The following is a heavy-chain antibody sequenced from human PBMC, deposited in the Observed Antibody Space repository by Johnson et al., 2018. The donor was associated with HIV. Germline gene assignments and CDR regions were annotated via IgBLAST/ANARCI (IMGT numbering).Heavy chain of an antibody. CDR3: ARGKGWLDAFDI. CDR1: GFTFSIYD. V-gene: IGHV3-13*01. CDR2: MGVTSDT. Sequence: VQLVESGGGLVQPGGSLRLYCAASGFTFSIYDMHWVRQTTGKGLEWVSAMGVTSDTYYPGSVKGRFTSSRDNAKKSLSLQMNSLRAGDTAVYYCARGKGWLDAFDIWGQGTMVTVSS. D-gene: IGHD3-22*01. J-gene: IGHJ3*02.